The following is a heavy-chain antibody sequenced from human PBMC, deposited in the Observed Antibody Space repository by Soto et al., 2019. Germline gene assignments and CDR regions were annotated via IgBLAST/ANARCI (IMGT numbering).Heavy chain of an antibody. CDR3: VRDSYADFHRVLSTAEYFFDY. V-gene: IGHV3-9*01. Sequence: GGSLRLSCTASGFTFDDYAMHWVRQGPGRGLEWVSGITWNSGKIAYADSVKGRFTIARDDDNNSLYLQMNSLRPEDTALYYCVRDSYADFHRVLSTAEYFFDYWGHGTLVTVSS. CDR2: ITWNSGKI. J-gene: IGHJ4*01. CDR1: GFTFDDYA. D-gene: IGHD2-15*01.